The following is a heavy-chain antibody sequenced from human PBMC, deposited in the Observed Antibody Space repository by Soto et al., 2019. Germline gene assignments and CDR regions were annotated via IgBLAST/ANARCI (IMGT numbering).Heavy chain of an antibody. D-gene: IGHD3-10*01. J-gene: IGHJ4*02. Sequence: GGSLRLSCAASGFTVSNSYMSWVRQAPGKGLEWVSAIYSGGSTYYADSVKGRFTISRDNSRNTLYLQMNSLRAEDTAVYFCARCDGSATYCFLFAYWGQGTQVTVSS. CDR2: IYSGGST. V-gene: IGHV3-66*01. CDR1: GFTVSNSY. CDR3: ARCDGSATYCFLFAY.